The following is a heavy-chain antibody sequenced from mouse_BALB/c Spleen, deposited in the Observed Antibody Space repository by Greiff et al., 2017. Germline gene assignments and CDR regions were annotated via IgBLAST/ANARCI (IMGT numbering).Heavy chain of an antibody. V-gene: IGHV3-6*02. CDR2: ISYDGSN. CDR3: ARGAYYGYFDY. Sequence: EVQLQESGPGLVKPSQSLSLTCSVTGYSITSGYYWNWIRQFPGNKLEWMGYISYDGSNNYNPSLKNRISITRDTSKNQFFLKLNSVTTEDTATYYCARGAYYGYFDYWGQGTTLTVSS. D-gene: IGHD1-1*01. CDR1: GYSITSGYY. J-gene: IGHJ2*01.